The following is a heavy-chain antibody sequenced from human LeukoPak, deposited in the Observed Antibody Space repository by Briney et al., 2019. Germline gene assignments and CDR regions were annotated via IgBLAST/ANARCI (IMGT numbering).Heavy chain of an antibody. CDR1: GFTVSSIH. CDR3: ARGGRGSAAVVAPRSFDI. CDR2: TYTGGNS. D-gene: IGHD3-22*01. Sequence: RGSLRLSCAASGFTVSSIHMVWVRQAPGKGLEWDSVTYTGGNSYYADSVKGRFIISRDISKNTLYLQMNSLRAEGSALYYCARGGRGSAAVVAPRSFDIWGQGTMVTVSS. J-gene: IGHJ3*02. V-gene: IGHV3-53*01.